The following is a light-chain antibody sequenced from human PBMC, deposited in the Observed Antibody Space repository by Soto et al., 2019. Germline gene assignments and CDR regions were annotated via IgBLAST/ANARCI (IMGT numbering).Light chain of an antibody. CDR1: QSVSGS. CDR2: DAS. J-gene: IGKJ2*01. V-gene: IGKV3-11*01. Sequence: EIVLTQSPATLSLSPGERATLSCRASQSVSGSLAWYQQKPGQAPRLLIYDASNRATGIPARFSGSGSGTDFTLTISSLEPEDFALYYCQQSSNWVYTFGQGTKLEIK. CDR3: QQSSNWVYT.